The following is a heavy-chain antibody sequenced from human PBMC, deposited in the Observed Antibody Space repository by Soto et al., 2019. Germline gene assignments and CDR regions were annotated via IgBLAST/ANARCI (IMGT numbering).Heavy chain of an antibody. D-gene: IGHD3-3*01. V-gene: IGHV1-69*06. Sequence: SVKFSCTASGGPFSSYAISWVRHAPEQGREWMGGIIPIFGTANYTQKFQGRVTITADKSTSTAYMELSSMRSEYTAVYYCARDGSPTIFGPVMVGAFDIWGQGTMVTVSS. CDR1: GGPFSSYA. CDR2: IIPIFGTA. CDR3: ARDGSPTIFGPVMVGAFDI. J-gene: IGHJ3*02.